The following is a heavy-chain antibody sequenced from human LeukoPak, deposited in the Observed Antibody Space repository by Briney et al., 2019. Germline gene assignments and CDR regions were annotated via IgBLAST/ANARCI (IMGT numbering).Heavy chain of an antibody. CDR3: AKDLGWLRFSGFDY. CDR1: GFTFDDYA. J-gene: IGHJ4*02. V-gene: IGHV3-9*01. D-gene: IGHD5-12*01. CDR2: ISWNSGSI. Sequence: GGSLRLFCAASGFTFDDYAMHWVRQAPGKGLEWVSGISWNSGSIGYADSVKGRFTISRDNAKNSLYLQMDSLRAEDTALYYCAKDLGWLRFSGFDYWGQGTLVTVSS.